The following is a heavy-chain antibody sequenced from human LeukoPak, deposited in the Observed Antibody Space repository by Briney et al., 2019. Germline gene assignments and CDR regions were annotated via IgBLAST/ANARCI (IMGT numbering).Heavy chain of an antibody. J-gene: IGHJ4*02. CDR3: VRGTAAAGLGY. CDR2: ISGDTSTI. V-gene: IGHV3-48*04. Sequence: GGSLRLSCAASGFTFSSFSMNWVRQAPGKGLEGVSYISGDTSTIYYADSVKGRFTISSDDPKNSLYLQMNSLRAEDTAVYYCVRGTAAAGLGYWGQGTLVTVSS. D-gene: IGHD6-13*01. CDR1: GFTFSSFS.